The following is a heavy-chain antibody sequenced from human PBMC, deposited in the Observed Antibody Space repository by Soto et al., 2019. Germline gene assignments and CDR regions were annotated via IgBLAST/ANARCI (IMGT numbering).Heavy chain of an antibody. CDR2: FGGSGGGS. CDR1: GFTFNNYA. J-gene: IGHJ4*02. CDR3: AKVDTAMVIFDY. Sequence: PGWSLRLACASSGFTFNNYAISWVRQAPGKGLEWVCAFGGSGGGSFYADSVKGRFTISRDNSKNTLYLQMSSLRADDTAVYYCAKVDTAMVIFDYWGQGTLVTVSS. D-gene: IGHD5-18*01. V-gene: IGHV3-23*01.